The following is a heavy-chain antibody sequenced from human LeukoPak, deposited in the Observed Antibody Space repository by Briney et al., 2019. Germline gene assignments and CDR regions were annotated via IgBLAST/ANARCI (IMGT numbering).Heavy chain of an antibody. CDR1: GYTFTGYY. D-gene: IGHD7-27*01. Sequence: ASVKVSCKASGYTFTGYYMHWVRLAPGQGLEWMGWINPNSGGTNYAQKFLGRVTMTRDTSISTAYMELSRLRSDDTAVYYCARGPHWDPHFDYWGQGTLVTVSS. V-gene: IGHV1-2*02. CDR2: INPNSGGT. J-gene: IGHJ4*02. CDR3: ARGPHWDPHFDY.